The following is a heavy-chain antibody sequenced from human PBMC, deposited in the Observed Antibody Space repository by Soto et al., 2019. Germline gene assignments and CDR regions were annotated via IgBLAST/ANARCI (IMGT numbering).Heavy chain of an antibody. CDR2: INPNSGGT. J-gene: IGHJ4*02. V-gene: IGHV1-2*02. D-gene: IGHD5-18*01. CDR1: GYTFTGYY. CDR3: ANLEGYSYGNWNFDY. Sequence: RASVKVSCKASGYTFTGYYMHWVRQAPGQGLEWMGWINPNSGGTNYAQKFQGRVTMTRDTSISTAYMELSRLRSDDTAVYYCANLEGYSYGNWNFDYWGQGALVTVSS.